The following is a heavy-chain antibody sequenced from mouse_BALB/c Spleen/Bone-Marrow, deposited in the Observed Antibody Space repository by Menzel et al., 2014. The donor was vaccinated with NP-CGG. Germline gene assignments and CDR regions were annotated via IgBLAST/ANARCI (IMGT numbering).Heavy chain of an antibody. CDR2: IDPANDNT. D-gene: IGHD2-2*01. CDR1: GFNIKDTY. V-gene: IGHV14-3*02. Sequence: VQLQQSGAELVKPGASVKLSCTASGFNIKDTYIHWVKQRPEQGLKWIGRIDPANDNTKYDPKFQGKATITADTSSSTAYLQLSSLTSEDTAVYYCASYVYGYYFDYWGQGTTLTVSS. J-gene: IGHJ2*01. CDR3: ASYVYGYYFDY.